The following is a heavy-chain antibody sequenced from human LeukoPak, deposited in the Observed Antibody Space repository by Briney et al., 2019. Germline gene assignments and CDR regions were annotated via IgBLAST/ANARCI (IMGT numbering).Heavy chain of an antibody. Sequence: ASVKVSCKASGYTFTSYDINWVRQAPGQGLEWVGWINTNSAGTNHAQKFQGRVTMTRDTSISTAYMELSRLRSDDTAVYYCARDLNGDYQGAYFFDYWGQGTLVTVSS. CDR1: GYTFTSYD. D-gene: IGHD4-17*01. J-gene: IGHJ4*02. CDR3: ARDLNGDYQGAYFFDY. CDR2: INTNSAGT. V-gene: IGHV1-2*02.